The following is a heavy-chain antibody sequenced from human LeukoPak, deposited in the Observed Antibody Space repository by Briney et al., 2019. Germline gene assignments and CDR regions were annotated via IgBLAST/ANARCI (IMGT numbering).Heavy chain of an antibody. Sequence: GGSLRLSCAASGFTFSSHWMHWLRQGPGKGLLWVSRINSDGSRTIYADSVKGRFTISRDSAKNTLYLQMNSLRAEDTAVYYCAREVGDYYDSSGSFGYWGQGTLVTVSS. J-gene: IGHJ4*02. V-gene: IGHV3-74*01. CDR1: GFTFSSHW. CDR3: AREVGDYYDSSGSFGY. D-gene: IGHD3-22*01. CDR2: INSDGSRT.